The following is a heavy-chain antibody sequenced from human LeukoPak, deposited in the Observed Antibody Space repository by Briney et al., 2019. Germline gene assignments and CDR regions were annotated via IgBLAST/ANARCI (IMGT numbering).Heavy chain of an antibody. J-gene: IGHJ4*02. D-gene: IGHD3-10*01. V-gene: IGHV4-39*01. CDR1: VGSISSSSYY. CDR3: ARRPKLLLWFGELTRGSYFDY. Sequence: SETLSLTCTVSVGSISSSSYYWGWVRQPPGKGLECIWSIEDVGSTYYNPSLKSRVTISVDTSKNQFSLKLSSVTAADTAVYYCARRPKLLLWFGELTRGSYFDYWGQGTLVTVSS. CDR2: IEDVGST.